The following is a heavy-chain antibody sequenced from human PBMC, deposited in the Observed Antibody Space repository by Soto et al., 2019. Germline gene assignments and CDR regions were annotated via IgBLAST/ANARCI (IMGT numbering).Heavy chain of an antibody. Sequence: GASVKVSCKASGYTFTSYAMHWVRQAPGQRLEWMGWINAGNGNTKYSQKFQGWVTMTRDTSISTAYMELSRLRSDDTAVYYCARGAAGLYYYYYMDVWGKGTTVTVS. V-gene: IGHV1-3*01. J-gene: IGHJ6*03. CDR3: ARGAAGLYYYYYMDV. D-gene: IGHD6-13*01. CDR1: GYTFTSYA. CDR2: INAGNGNT.